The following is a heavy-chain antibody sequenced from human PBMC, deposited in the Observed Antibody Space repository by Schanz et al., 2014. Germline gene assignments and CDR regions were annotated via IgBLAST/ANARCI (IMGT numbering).Heavy chain of an antibody. Sequence: VQLVESGGGLVQPGRSLRLSCAASGFTFSRSGMHWVRQAPGKGLEWVAIIWFDGSNKYYADSVKGRFTISRDNSKNTLFLQMNSLRAEDTAVYYCVREVGAAAGLAWGLDYWGRGTLVTVSS. D-gene: IGHD6-13*01. V-gene: IGHV3-33*01. CDR1: GFTFSRSG. J-gene: IGHJ4*02. CDR2: IWFDGSNK. CDR3: VREVGAAAGLAWGLDY.